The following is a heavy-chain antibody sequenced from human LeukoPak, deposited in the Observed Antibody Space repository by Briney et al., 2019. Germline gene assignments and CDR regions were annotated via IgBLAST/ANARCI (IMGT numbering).Heavy chain of an antibody. J-gene: IGHJ4*02. CDR2: IYSDFRT. D-gene: IGHD1-14*01. CDR3: ARVRGVPGMSDY. Sequence: GGSLRLSCAASGFHVITYYMNWFRQAPGKGLEWASVIYSDFRTYYADSVKGRFIISKDTSKNTLYLQMNNPRADDTAVYYCARVRGVPGMSDYWGQGTLVTVSS. CDR1: GFHVITYY. V-gene: IGHV3-53*01.